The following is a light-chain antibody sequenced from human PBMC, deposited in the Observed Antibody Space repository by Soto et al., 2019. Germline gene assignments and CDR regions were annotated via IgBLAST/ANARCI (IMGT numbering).Light chain of an antibody. CDR1: QSIISDS. CDR3: QQYNNWPPWT. Sequence: EIVLTQSPGTLSFSPGERATLSCRASQSIISDSLAWYQQKPGQAPRLLISGASSRATGIPDRFSGSGSGTYFTLTVSRLEPEDFAVYYCQQYNNWPPWTFGQGTKVEIK. J-gene: IGKJ1*01. V-gene: IGKV3-20*01. CDR2: GAS.